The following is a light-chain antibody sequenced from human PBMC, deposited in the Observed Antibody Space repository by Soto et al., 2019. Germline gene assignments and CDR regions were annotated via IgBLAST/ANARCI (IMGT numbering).Light chain of an antibody. CDR3: QNYNNWPLT. CDR2: ATS. V-gene: IGKV3-15*01. CDR1: QSVSSY. J-gene: IGKJ4*01. Sequence: EIVLTQSPATLSLSPGERATLSCRASQSVSSYLAWYQQKPGQTPRLLIYATSTRATGIPARFSGSGSGTVFTLTISSLQSEDFAVYYCQNYNNWPLTFGGGTKVDIK.